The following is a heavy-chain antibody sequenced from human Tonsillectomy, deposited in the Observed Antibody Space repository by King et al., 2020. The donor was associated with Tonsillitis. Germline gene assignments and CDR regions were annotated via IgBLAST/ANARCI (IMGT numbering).Heavy chain of an antibody. CDR2: IYYTGNS. CDR3: VRAQGDFNFDS. D-gene: IGHD2-21*02. Sequence: QLQESGPGLVKPSQTLALTCAVSGGSISSGDYSWHWIRQTPGKGLEWIGYIYYTGNSYYNPSLKSRVSISIDTSKNQISLRLSSVTAADTAVYYCVRAQGDFNFDSWGQGTLVTVSS. J-gene: IGHJ4*02. V-gene: IGHV4-30-4*07. CDR1: GGSISSGDYS.